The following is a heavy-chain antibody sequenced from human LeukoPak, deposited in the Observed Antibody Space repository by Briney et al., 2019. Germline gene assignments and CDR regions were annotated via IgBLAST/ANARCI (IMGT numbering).Heavy chain of an antibody. CDR2: ISGSGGST. V-gene: IGHV3-23*01. CDR3: AKGYLNRGGYFDY. J-gene: IGHJ4*02. Sequence: GGSLRLSCAASGFTFSSYAMSWVRQAPGKGLEWVSAISGSGGSTYYADSVKGRFTISRDNSKNTLYLQMNSLRAEDTAAYYCAKGYLNRGGYFDYWGQGTLVTVSS. CDR1: GFTFSSYA. D-gene: IGHD1-26*01.